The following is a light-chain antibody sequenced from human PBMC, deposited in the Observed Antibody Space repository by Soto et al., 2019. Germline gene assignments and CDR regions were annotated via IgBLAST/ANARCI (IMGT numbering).Light chain of an antibody. Sequence: EIVLTQSAATLSLSPGERATLSCRASQTVGGRYLAWFQQKPGQTPRVLIYGASTRAAGVPDRFSGSGSGTDFSLTINRLEPEDFAVYYCLQYVSSPWTFGQGTKGEV. CDR2: GAS. V-gene: IGKV3-20*01. CDR1: QTVGGRY. CDR3: LQYVSSPWT. J-gene: IGKJ1*01.